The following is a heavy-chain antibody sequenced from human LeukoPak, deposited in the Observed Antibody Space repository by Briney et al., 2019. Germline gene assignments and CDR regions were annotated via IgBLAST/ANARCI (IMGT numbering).Heavy chain of an antibody. CDR1: GGSISSSSYY. CDR3: ARLLSGSYGY. Sequence: SETLSLTCTVSGGSISSSSYYWGWIRQPPGKGLEWIGSIYYSGSTYYNPSLKSRVTISVDTSKNQFSLKLSSVTAADTAVYYCARLLSGSYGYWGQGTLVTVSS. V-gene: IGHV4-39*01. J-gene: IGHJ4*02. D-gene: IGHD1-26*01. CDR2: IYYSGST.